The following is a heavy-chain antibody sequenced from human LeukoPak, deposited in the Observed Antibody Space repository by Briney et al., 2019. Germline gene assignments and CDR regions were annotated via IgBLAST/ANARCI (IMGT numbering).Heavy chain of an antibody. CDR3: ARGLHYYGSGSYYNQ. V-gene: IGHV4-34*01. CDR2: INHSGST. CDR1: GGSFSGYY. J-gene: IGHJ4*02. D-gene: IGHD3-10*01. Sequence: SETLSLTCANYGGSFSGYYWSWIRQPQGKGLEWIGEINHSGSTNYNPSLKSRVTISVDTSKNQFSLKLSSVTAADTAVYYCARGLHYYGSGSYYNQWGQGTLVTVSS.